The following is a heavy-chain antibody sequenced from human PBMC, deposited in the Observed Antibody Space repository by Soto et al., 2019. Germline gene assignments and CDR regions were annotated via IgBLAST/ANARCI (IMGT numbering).Heavy chain of an antibody. CDR1: GGSISSSSYY. D-gene: IGHD3-10*01. CDR2: IYYSGST. V-gene: IGHV4-39*01. Sequence: SETLSLTCTVSGGSISSSSYYWGWIRQPPGKGMERMGSIYYSGSTYYNPSLKSRVTISVDTSKNQFSLKLSSVTAADTAVYYCARIGVTMVRGVIENWFDPWGQGTLVTVS. CDR3: ARIGVTMVRGVIENWFDP. J-gene: IGHJ5*02.